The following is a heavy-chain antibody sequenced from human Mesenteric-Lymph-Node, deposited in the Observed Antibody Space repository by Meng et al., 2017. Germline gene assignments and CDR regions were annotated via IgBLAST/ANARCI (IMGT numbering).Heavy chain of an antibody. J-gene: IGHJ4*02. D-gene: IGHD3-10*01. Sequence: QGQLQEPGPGLVKPSETLSLTCTVSGGSISSYYWSWIRQPPGKGLEWIGHIYYSGSTNYNPSLKSRVTISVDTSKNQFSLKLSSVTATDTAVYYCARQSGYFDYWGQGTLVTVSS. CDR1: GGSISSYY. CDR2: IYYSGST. CDR3: ARQSGYFDY. V-gene: IGHV4-59*08.